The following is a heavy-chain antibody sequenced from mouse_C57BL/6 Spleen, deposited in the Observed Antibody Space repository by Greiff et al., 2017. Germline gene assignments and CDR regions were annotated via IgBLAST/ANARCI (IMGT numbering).Heavy chain of an antibody. CDR1: GYTFTDYN. Sequence: EVQVVESGPELVKPGASVKIPCKASGYTFTDYNMDWVKQSHGKSLEWIGDINPNNGGTIYNQKFKGKATLTVDKSSSTAYMELRSLTSEDTAVYYCARRVTTVVAAGYLDYWGQGTTLTVSS. D-gene: IGHD1-1*01. J-gene: IGHJ2*01. CDR3: ARRVTTVVAAGYLDY. CDR2: INPNNGGT. V-gene: IGHV1-18*01.